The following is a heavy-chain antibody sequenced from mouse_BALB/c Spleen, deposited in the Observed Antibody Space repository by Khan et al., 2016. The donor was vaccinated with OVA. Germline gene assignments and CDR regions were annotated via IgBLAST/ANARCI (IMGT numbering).Heavy chain of an antibody. CDR1: GYSITSGYG. J-gene: IGHJ2*01. D-gene: IGHD1-2*01. Sequence: EVQLQESGPGLVKPSQSLSLTCTVTGYSITSGYGWNWIRQFPGNKLEWMGYISYSGSTNYKPSLKSRISITRETSKNQFFLQLNSVTTEDTATYYCARTARIKYWGKGTTLTVSS. CDR2: ISYSGST. CDR3: ARTARIKY. V-gene: IGHV3-2*02.